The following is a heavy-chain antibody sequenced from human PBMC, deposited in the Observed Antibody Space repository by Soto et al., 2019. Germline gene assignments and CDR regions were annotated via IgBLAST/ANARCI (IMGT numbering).Heavy chain of an antibody. V-gene: IGHV3-48*01. CDR3: ARDGGDWREYCSGGSCYSHHRGSAAFDI. CDR2: ISSSSSTI. CDR1: GFTFSSYS. J-gene: IGHJ3*02. Sequence: PGGSLRLSCAASGFTFSSYSRNWVRQAPGKGLEWVSYISSSSSTIYYADSVKGRFTISRDNAKNSLYLQMNSLRAEDTAVYYCARDGGDWREYCSGGSCYSHHRGSAAFDIWGQGTMVTVSS. D-gene: IGHD2-15*01.